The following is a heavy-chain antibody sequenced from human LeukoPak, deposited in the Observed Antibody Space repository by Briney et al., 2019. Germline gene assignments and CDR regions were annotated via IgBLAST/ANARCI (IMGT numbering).Heavy chain of an antibody. V-gene: IGHV3-30-3*01. CDR3: AKGVWNSLDP. Sequence: GGSLRLSCAASGFTFSSYAMHWVRQAPGKGLEWVAVISYDGSNKYYADSVKGRFTISRDNSKNTLYLQMNTLRAEDTAVYYCAKGVWNSLDPWGQGTLVTVSS. CDR2: ISYDGSNK. D-gene: IGHD6-6*01. J-gene: IGHJ5*02. CDR1: GFTFSSYA.